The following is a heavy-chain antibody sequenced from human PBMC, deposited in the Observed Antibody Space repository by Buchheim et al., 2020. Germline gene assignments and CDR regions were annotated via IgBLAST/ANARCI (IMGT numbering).Heavy chain of an antibody. D-gene: IGHD3-22*01. CDR1: GFTFSSYS. CDR3: ARDYAQSTTYYYDSSGSPGYYYGMDV. Sequence: EVQLVESGGGLVKPGGSLRLSCAASGFTFSSYSMNWVRQAPGKGLEWVSSISSSSSYIYYADSVKGRFTISRDNAKNSLYLQMNSLRAEDTAVYYCARDYAQSTTYYYDSSGSPGYYYGMDVWGQGTT. V-gene: IGHV3-21*01. CDR2: ISSSSSYI. J-gene: IGHJ6*02.